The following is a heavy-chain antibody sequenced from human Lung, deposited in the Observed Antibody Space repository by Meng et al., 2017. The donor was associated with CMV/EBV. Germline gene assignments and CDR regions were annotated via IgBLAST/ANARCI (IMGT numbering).Heavy chain of an antibody. CDR3: ARVIRSMVRGVIDY. Sequence: SXTXSLXXAVYGGSFSGYYWSWIRQPPGKGLEWIGEINHSGSTNYNPSLKSRVTISVDKSKNQFSLKISSLTAADTAVYYRARVIRSMVRGVIDYWGQGSLVTVSS. D-gene: IGHD3-10*01. CDR2: INHSGST. V-gene: IGHV4-34*01. CDR1: GGSFSGYY. J-gene: IGHJ4*02.